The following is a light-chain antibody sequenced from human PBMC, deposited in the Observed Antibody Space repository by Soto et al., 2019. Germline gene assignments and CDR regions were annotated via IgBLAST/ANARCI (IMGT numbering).Light chain of an antibody. CDR1: SSDVGSYNL. J-gene: IGLJ2*01. Sequence: QSALTQPASVSGSPGQSITIFCTGTSSDVGSYNLVSWYQQHPGKAPKLMIYEGSKRPSGVSNRFSGSKSGNTASLTISGLQAEDAADYYCFSYACSSTFMVFGGGTKLTVL. V-gene: IGLV2-23*03. CDR2: EGS. CDR3: FSYACSSTFMV.